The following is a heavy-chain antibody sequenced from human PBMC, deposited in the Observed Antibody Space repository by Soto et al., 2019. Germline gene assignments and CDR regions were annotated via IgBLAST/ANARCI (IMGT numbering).Heavy chain of an antibody. Sequence: EVQLVESGGGLIQPGGSLRLSCAASGFTVSHNYMTWVRQAPGKGLEWVSVIFSGGSTYYGDSVKGRFTISRDISKNIVYLQMNSLRAEDTAVYYCARVPDTGGRDYLDYLGQGTLVTVSS. CDR3: ARVPDTGGRDYLDY. D-gene: IGHD7-27*01. CDR1: GFTVSHNY. V-gene: IGHV3-53*01. CDR2: IFSGGST. J-gene: IGHJ4*02.